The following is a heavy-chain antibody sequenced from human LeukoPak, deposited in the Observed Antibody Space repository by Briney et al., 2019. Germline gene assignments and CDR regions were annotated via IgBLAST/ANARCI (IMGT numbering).Heavy chain of an antibody. Sequence: SETLSLTCTVSGGSISSYYWSWIRQPPGKGLEWIGYIYYSGSTNYNPSLKSRVTISVDTSKNQFSLKLSSVTAADTAVYYCALERDGLLSFDYWGQGTLVTVSS. CDR2: IYYSGST. CDR3: ALERDGLLSFDY. D-gene: IGHD5-24*01. V-gene: IGHV4-59*01. J-gene: IGHJ4*02. CDR1: GGSISSYY.